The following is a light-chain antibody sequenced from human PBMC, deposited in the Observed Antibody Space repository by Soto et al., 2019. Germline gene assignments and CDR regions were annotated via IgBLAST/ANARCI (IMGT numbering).Light chain of an antibody. J-gene: IGKJ3*01. V-gene: IGKV1-39*01. Sequence: DIQMTQSPSSLSASVGDRVTITCRASQTISNYLNWYQQKPGKAPKLLIYAASSLQSGVPSRFGGSGAGTDFTLTISSLQPDDCATFYCQQRYSEPFTFGPGTKVDIK. CDR2: AAS. CDR3: QQRYSEPFT. CDR1: QTISNY.